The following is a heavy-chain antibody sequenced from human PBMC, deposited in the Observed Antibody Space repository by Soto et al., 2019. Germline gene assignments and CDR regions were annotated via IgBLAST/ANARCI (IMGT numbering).Heavy chain of an antibody. CDR1: GFTFSSYA. V-gene: IGHV3-23*01. D-gene: IGHD3-10*02. Sequence: GGSLRLSCAASGFTFSSYAMTWVRQTPGRGLEWVSTIIGSGDGTFYADSVKGRFTISRDSSKHTLYLQMNSLRAEDTAVYYCARFGPRMMTIFLDSWGQGTLVTVSS. CDR2: IIGSGDGT. J-gene: IGHJ4*02. CDR3: ARFGPRMMTIFLDS.